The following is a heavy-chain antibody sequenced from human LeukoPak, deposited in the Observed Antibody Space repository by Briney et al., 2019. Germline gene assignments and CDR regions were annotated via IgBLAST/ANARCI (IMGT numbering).Heavy chain of an antibody. J-gene: IGHJ4*02. D-gene: IGHD3-10*01. V-gene: IGHV3-23*01. Sequence: PGGSLRLSCAASGFSFSSYAMSWVRQAPGKGLEWVSSISGNAATTYYADSVEGRFTISRDQSKNTVYLQMNIPRDEDTAVYYCGRGRLYGSGTYYAFDYWGRGTLVTVSS. CDR3: GRGRLYGSGTYYAFDY. CDR1: GFSFSSYA. CDR2: ISGNAATT.